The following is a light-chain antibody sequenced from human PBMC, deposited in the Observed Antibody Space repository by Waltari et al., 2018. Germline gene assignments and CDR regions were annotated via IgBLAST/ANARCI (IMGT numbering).Light chain of an antibody. Sequence: DIVLTQSPDFQSVTPKEKVTITCLASQSIDSSIHWYQQKPGQSPKLLIKYASQSFSGVPSRFSGSGSGTDFTLTINSLEAEDAATYYCHQSYTLPRTFGQGTKVEIQ. CDR1: QSIDSS. CDR3: HQSYTLPRT. J-gene: IGKJ1*01. V-gene: IGKV6-21*01. CDR2: YAS.